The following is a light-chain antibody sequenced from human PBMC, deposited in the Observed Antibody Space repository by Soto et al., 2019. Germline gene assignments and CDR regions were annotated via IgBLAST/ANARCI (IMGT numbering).Light chain of an antibody. CDR2: GAS. J-gene: IGKJ1*01. Sequence: EMVLAQSPGTLSLSPGARATLSCRASQSVSSSYVAWYQQKPGQPPRFLIYGASTRATGIPERFSGSGSGTDFTLIISRLEPEDFAVYYCQQYGSSPRTFGQGTKVDIK. CDR1: QSVSSSY. CDR3: QQYGSSPRT. V-gene: IGKV3-20*01.